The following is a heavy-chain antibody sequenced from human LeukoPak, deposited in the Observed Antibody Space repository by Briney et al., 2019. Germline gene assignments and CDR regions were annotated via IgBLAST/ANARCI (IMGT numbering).Heavy chain of an antibody. V-gene: IGHV3-7*01. J-gene: IGHJ4*02. CDR1: GFTFSRFW. CDR2: IKEDGSEK. CDR3: ARDFDY. Sequence: GGSLRLSCAATGFTFSRFWISWVRQAPGKGLEWVANIKEDGSEKNYVDSVKGRLTISRDNAKNSLYLQMSSLRAEDTAVYYCARDFDYWGQGTLVTVSS.